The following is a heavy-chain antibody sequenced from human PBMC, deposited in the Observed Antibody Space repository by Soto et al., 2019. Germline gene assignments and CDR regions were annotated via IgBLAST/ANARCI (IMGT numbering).Heavy chain of an antibody. CDR2: IYPGDSAT. CDR3: ARVPGYPRGTYYYYGMAV. D-gene: IGHD1-1*01. Sequence: GESLKIACEGSGYSFTSYWRGWVRQMPGKGREWMGIIYPGDSATRYSPSFQGQVTISADKSISTAYLQWSSLKASDTAVYYCARVPGYPRGTYYYYGMAVWGQGTTVTVSS. CDR1: GYSFTSYW. V-gene: IGHV5-51*01. J-gene: IGHJ6*02.